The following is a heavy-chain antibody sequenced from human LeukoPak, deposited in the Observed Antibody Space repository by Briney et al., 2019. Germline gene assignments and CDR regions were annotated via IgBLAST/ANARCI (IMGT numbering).Heavy chain of an antibody. CDR2: INPSGGST. CDR1: GYTFTRYY. J-gene: IGHJ6*02. D-gene: IGHD3-9*01. Sequence: GASVKVSCKASGYTFTRYYIHWLRQAPGQGLEWMGIINPSGGSTSYAQKFQGRVTMTRDTSTSTVYMELSSLRSEDTAVYYCARGGSTGYSLYYYYYGMDVWGQGTTVTVSS. CDR3: ARGGSTGYSLYYYYYGMDV. V-gene: IGHV1-46*01.